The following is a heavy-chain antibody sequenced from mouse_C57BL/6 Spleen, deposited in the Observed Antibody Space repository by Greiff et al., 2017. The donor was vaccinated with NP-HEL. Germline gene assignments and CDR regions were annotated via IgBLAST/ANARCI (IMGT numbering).Heavy chain of an antibody. V-gene: IGHV14-3*01. D-gene: IGHD2-4*01. CDR3: ARMVGDYDGGY. J-gene: IGHJ3*01. CDR2: TDPAKGNT. CDR1: GFNIKNTY. Sequence: EVQLQQSVAELVRPGASVKLSCTASGFNIKNTYLHWVRQRPEQGLEWIGRTDPAKGNTKYSPKFQGKATITADTSSNTASLHLSSLTSEDTAIYYWARMVGDYDGGYWGQGTLVTVSA.